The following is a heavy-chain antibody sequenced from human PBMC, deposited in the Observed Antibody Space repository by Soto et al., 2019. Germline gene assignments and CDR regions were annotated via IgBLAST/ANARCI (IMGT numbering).Heavy chain of an antibody. Sequence: SVKVSCKASGGTFSSYTISWVRQAPGQGLEWMGRIIPILGIANYAQKFQGRVTITADKSTSTAYTELSSLRSEDTAVYYCASAKSDYDILTSPWGQGTMVTVSS. CDR1: GGTFSSYT. D-gene: IGHD3-9*01. V-gene: IGHV1-69*02. J-gene: IGHJ3*01. CDR2: IIPILGIA. CDR3: ASAKSDYDILTSP.